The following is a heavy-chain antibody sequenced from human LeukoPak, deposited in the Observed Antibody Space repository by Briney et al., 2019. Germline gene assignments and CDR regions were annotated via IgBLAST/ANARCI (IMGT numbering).Heavy chain of an antibody. V-gene: IGHV4-59*12. D-gene: IGHD2/OR15-2a*01. Sequence: PSETLSLTCTVSGGSISTYCWSWIRQPPGKGLEWIGYIYYSGCTNYNPSLKSRVTISVDKSKNQFSLKLSSVTAADTAVYYCASRFYGAFDIWGQGTMVTVSS. CDR3: ASRFYGAFDI. CDR1: GGSISTYC. CDR2: IYYSGCT. J-gene: IGHJ3*02.